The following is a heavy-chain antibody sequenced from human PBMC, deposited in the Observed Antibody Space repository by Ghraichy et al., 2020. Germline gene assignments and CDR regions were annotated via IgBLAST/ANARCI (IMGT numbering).Heavy chain of an antibody. CDR2: IKRKSDGETI. D-gene: IGHD6-6*01. J-gene: IGHJ4*02. CDR1: GFSFGNTW. CDR3: TTVKAESSSY. V-gene: IGHV3-15*01. Sequence: LTCAASGFSFGNTWMSWVRQAPGKGLEWVGRIKRKSDGETIDYAAPVKGRFTISRDDSKNTLYLQMNSLTTEDTGVYYCTTVKAESSSYWGQGTLVTVSS.